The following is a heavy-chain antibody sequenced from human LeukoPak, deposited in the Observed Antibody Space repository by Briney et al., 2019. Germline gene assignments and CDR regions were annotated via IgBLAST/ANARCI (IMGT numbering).Heavy chain of an antibody. Sequence: SETLSLTCTVSGGSIGSYYWSWIRQPAGKGLEWIGRIYTSGSTNYNPSLKSRVTMSVDTSKNQFSLKLSSVTAADTAVYYCARDAIPNYYDSSGYYYNWFDPWGQGTLVTVSS. D-gene: IGHD3-22*01. J-gene: IGHJ5*02. V-gene: IGHV4-4*07. CDR2: IYTSGST. CDR3: ARDAIPNYYDSSGYYYNWFDP. CDR1: GGSIGSYY.